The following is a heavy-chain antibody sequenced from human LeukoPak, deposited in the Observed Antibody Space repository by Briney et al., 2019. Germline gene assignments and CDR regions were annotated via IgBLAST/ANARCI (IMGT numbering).Heavy chain of an antibody. CDR2: ISYDTSHK. J-gene: IGHJ4*02. CDR3: AKGGINLVRGSFDY. Sequence: GGSLRLSCTASGFTLSSHAMHWVRQAPGKGLEWVAVISYDTSHKYYADSVKGRFTISRDNSKNTLYVQMNSLRTEDTAMYYCAKGGINLVRGSFDYWGQGTLVTVSS. D-gene: IGHD3-10*01. V-gene: IGHV3-30-3*01. CDR1: GFTLSSHA.